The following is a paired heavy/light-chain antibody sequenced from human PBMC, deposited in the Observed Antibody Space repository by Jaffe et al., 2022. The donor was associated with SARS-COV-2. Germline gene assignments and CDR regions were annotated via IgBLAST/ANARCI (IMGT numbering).Light chain of an antibody. CDR1: QSVLYSSDNKNY. V-gene: IGKV4-1*01. CDR2: WAS. CDR3: QQYYITPLT. J-gene: IGKJ4*01. Sequence: DIVMTQSPDSLAVSLGERATINCKSSQSVLYSSDNKNYLAWYQQKPGQPPKLLISWASTRESGVPDRFSGSGSGTDFTLTISSLQAEDVAVYYCQQYYITPLTFGGGTKVEIK.
Heavy chain of an antibody. J-gene: IGHJ4*02. Sequence: QVQLVQSGSELKKPGASVKVSCKASGYSFSDYAMNWVRQAPGQGLEWMGWINTNTGNPTYAQGFTGRFVFSLDTSVRTAYLQISSLKAEDTAVYYCARGTYYFGSGSYYNPPIDYWGQGTLLTVSS. CDR1: GYSFSDYA. CDR2: INTNTGNP. CDR3: ARGTYYFGSGSYYNPPIDY. V-gene: IGHV7-4-1*02. D-gene: IGHD3-10*01.